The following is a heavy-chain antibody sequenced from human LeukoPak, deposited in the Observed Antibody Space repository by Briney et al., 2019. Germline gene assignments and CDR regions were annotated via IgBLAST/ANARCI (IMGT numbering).Heavy chain of an antibody. CDR3: AAIAVSSGFDY. V-gene: IGHV3-30*03. J-gene: IGHJ4*02. CDR2: IFYDGINK. CDR1: GFTFSRYC. D-gene: IGHD2-21*01. Sequence: GGSRRLSCATSGFTFSRYCMLWVRQAPGKGLEWVANIFYDGINKFYVDSVKGRFTISRDNSKNTLYLQMNSLTPEDTAMYYCAAIAVSSGFDYWGQGTLVTVSS.